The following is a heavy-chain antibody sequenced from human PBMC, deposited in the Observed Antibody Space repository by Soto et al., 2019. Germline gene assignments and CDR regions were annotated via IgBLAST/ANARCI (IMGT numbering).Heavy chain of an antibody. D-gene: IGHD5-18*01. CDR3: ARDQPGYSYGYGLGY. V-gene: IGHV1-3*01. Sequence: ASVKVSCKASGYTFTSYAMHWVRQAPGQRLEWMGWINAGNGNTKYSQKFQGRVTITTDTSASTAYMELSSLRSEDTAVYYCARDQPGYSYGYGLGYWGQGTLVTVSS. CDR2: INAGNGNT. CDR1: GYTFTSYA. J-gene: IGHJ4*02.